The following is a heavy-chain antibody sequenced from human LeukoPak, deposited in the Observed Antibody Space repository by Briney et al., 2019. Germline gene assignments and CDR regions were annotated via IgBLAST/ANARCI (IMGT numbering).Heavy chain of an antibody. Sequence: SETLSLTCTVSGGSISSYYWSWIRQPPGKGPEWIGYIYYSGSTNYNPSLKSRVTIPVDTSKNQFSLKLSSVTAADTAVYYCARGLNCSGTSCYYYGMDVWGQGTTVTVSS. CDR3: ARGLNCSGTSCYYYGMDV. CDR1: GGSISSYY. J-gene: IGHJ6*02. D-gene: IGHD2-2*01. V-gene: IGHV4-59*12. CDR2: IYYSGST.